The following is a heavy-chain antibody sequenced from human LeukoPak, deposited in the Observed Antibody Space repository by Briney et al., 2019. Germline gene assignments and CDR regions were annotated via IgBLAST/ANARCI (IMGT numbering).Heavy chain of an antibody. CDR2: INSDGSST. V-gene: IGHV3-74*01. CDR1: GFTFSSYW. CDR3: ARDACSGGSCYLHDAFDI. J-gene: IGHJ3*02. Sequence: PGGSLRLSCAASGFTFSSYWMHWVRQAPGKGLVWVSRINSDGSSTSYADSVKGRFTISRDNAKNTLYLQMNSLRAEDTAVYYCARDACSGGSCYLHDAFDIWGQGTMVTVSS. D-gene: IGHD2-15*01.